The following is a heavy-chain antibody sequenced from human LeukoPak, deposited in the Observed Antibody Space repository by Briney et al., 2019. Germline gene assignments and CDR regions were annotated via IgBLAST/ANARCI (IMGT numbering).Heavy chain of an antibody. V-gene: IGHV1-2*02. CDR1: VYTFTAYY. J-gene: IGHJ5*01. CDR2: INPNSGAT. Sequence: ASVKVSCKASVYTFTAYYIHWVRQAPGQGLEWMGWINPNSGATNHAQNFQARVAMTRDTSISTAYMELSSLRSDDTAVYYCARVSGTTSFGNYWFDSWGRGTLVTVSS. D-gene: IGHD3-10*01. CDR3: ARVSGTTSFGNYWFDS.